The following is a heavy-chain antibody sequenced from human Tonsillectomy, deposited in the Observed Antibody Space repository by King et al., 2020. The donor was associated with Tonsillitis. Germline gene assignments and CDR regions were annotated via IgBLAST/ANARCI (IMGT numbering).Heavy chain of an antibody. CDR2: ISYEGSNK. V-gene: IGHV3-30-3*01. CDR1: GFTFRSYA. Sequence: VQLVESGGGVVQPGRSLRLSCAASGFTFRSYAMHWVRPAPGKGLEWVAVISYEGSNKYYADSVKGRFTISRDNSKNTLYLQMNSLRAEDTAVYYCAIICSSTSCPVDYFDYWGQGTLVTVSS. CDR3: AIICSSTSCPVDYFDY. D-gene: IGHD2-2*01. J-gene: IGHJ4*02.